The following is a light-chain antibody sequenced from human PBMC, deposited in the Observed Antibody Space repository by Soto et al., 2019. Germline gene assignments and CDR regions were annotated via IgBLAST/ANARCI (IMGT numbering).Light chain of an antibody. J-gene: IGKJ2*01. CDR2: GAS. CDR1: QSVYNNY. Sequence: EIVLTQSPGTLSLSPGERATLSCRASQSVYNNYLAWYQQKPGQTPRLLVNGASNRATGIPDRFSGGGAGTDFTLTISSLVPEDFAVYYCQMYGLPPHSSGQGTRLEIK. V-gene: IGKV3-20*01. CDR3: QMYGLPPHS.